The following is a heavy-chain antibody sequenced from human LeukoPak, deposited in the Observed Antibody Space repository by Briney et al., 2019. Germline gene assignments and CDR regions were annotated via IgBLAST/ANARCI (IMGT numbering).Heavy chain of an antibody. J-gene: IGHJ4*02. Sequence: SETLSLTCTVSGGSSSSYYWNWIRQPPGKGREWIGYIYYTGKTNYNPSLKRRITISLDTSKSQSSLKLSSVTAADTAVYYCARRLGSHFDYWGQGTLVTVSS. CDR3: ARRLGSHFDY. V-gene: IGHV4-59*08. CDR2: IYYTGKT. D-gene: IGHD3-10*01. CDR1: GGSSSSYY.